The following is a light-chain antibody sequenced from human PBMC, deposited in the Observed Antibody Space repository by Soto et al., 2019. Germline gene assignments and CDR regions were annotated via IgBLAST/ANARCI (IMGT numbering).Light chain of an antibody. Sequence: QSALTQPASVSGSPGQSIAISCTGTSSDVGSYNLVSWYQQLPGKAPKLMIYEDTKRPSGVPDRFSGSKSGSTASLTISGLQAEDEAEYYCCLSPGSLTWLFGGGTKLTVL. CDR1: SSDVGSYNL. V-gene: IGLV2-23*01. J-gene: IGLJ3*02. CDR2: EDT. CDR3: CLSPGSLTWL.